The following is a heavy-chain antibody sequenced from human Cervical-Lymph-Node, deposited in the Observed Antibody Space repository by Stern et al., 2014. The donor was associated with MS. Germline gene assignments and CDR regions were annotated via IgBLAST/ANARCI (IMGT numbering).Heavy chain of an antibody. Sequence: QVQLQESGPGLVKPSETLSLTCTVSGGSITNRDYWGWIRQSPGKGLEWIGSVYYSGITYYRPSLKSRAPLSIDTSRNPFFLGLTSGTATDTAVYFCARGVTAVTNYVPNWCFDLWGRGTLVTVSS. J-gene: IGHJ2*01. CDR2: VYYSGIT. D-gene: IGHD4-11*01. CDR3: ARGVTAVTNYVPNWCFDL. CDR1: GGSITNRDY. V-gene: IGHV4-39*02.